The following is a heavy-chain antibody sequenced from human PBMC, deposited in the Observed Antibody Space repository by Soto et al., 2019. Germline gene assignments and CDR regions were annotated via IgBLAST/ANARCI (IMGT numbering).Heavy chain of an antibody. CDR1: GFSFSSYG. CDR2: TTYDGGIK. Sequence: GGSLRLSCAASGFSFSSYGMDWVRLAPGQGLEWVAATTYDGGIKHYVDSVKGRFTISRDNSKNTLYLQMNSLRVEDTATYYCAGALENPYFYYGLNVSDQGTTFTVSS. D-gene: IGHD1-1*01. CDR3: AGALENPYFYYGLNV. V-gene: IGHV3-30*03. J-gene: IGHJ6*02.